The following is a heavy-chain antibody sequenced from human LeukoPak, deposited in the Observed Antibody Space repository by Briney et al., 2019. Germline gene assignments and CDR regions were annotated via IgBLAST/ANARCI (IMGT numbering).Heavy chain of an antibody. CDR3: ARGLITFGGVMVRGMDV. Sequence: GGSLRLSCAASGFTFSDYYMSWIRQAPGKGLEWVSYISSSGSTIYYADPVKGRFTISRDNAKNSLYLQMNILRAEDTAVYYCARGLITFGGVMVRGMDVWGQGTTVTVSS. V-gene: IGHV3-11*01. D-gene: IGHD3-16*01. J-gene: IGHJ6*02. CDR2: ISSSGSTI. CDR1: GFTFSDYY.